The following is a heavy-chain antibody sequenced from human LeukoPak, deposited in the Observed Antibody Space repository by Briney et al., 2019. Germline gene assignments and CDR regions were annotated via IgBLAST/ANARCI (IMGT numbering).Heavy chain of an antibody. CDR2: INSDGSNR. V-gene: IGHV3-74*01. Sequence: PGGSLSLSCAASGFTFSDYCMHWVRQAPGKGLVWVSRINSDGSNRSYADSVKGRFTISRDNAKNTLYLQMNSLRAGDTVFYYCARDRYYVWGNSYDYMDVRGKGTPVTVSS. J-gene: IGHJ6*03. CDR3: ARDRYYVWGNSYDYMDV. D-gene: IGHD3-16*01. CDR1: GFTFSDYC.